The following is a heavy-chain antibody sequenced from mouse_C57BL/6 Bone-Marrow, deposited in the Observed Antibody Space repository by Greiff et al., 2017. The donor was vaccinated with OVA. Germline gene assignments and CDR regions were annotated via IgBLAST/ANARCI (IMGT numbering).Heavy chain of an antibody. CDR1: GYTFTSYW. V-gene: IGHV1-55*01. Sequence: QVQLQQPGAELVKPGASVKMSCKASGYTFTSYWITWVKQRPGQGLEWIGDIYPGSGSTNYNEKFKSKATLTVDTSSSTAYMQLSSLTSEDSAVYYCARSPPSYGNFYYAMDYWGQGTSVTVSS. J-gene: IGHJ4*01. CDR3: ARSPPSYGNFYYAMDY. D-gene: IGHD2-1*01. CDR2: IYPGSGST.